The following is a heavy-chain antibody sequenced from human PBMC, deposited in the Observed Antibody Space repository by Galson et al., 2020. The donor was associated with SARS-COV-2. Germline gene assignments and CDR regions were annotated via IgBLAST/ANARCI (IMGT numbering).Heavy chain of an antibody. D-gene: IGHD3-10*01. Sequence: NSGGSLSLSCAASGFTFSDSYMSWIRQAQGKGLEWVSYISSSGSPIYSAASVNGRFTISRDNAKNSLYLQMNSRRAEHPAVYYCARDPLRITMVRGVPPPWFGPWGQGTLVTGSS. V-gene: IGHV3-11*04. CDR3: ARDPLRITMVRGVPPPWFGP. CDR2: ISSSGSPI. J-gene: IGHJ5*02. CDR1: GFTFSDSY.